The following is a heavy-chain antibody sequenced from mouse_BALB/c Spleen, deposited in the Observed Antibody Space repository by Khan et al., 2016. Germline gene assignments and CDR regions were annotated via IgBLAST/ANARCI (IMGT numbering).Heavy chain of an antibody. D-gene: IGHD1-1*01. V-gene: IGHV6-6*02. CDR2: IRLKSNNYAT. CDR3: TQVPLTTVVAWYFDV. J-gene: IGHJ1*01. Sequence: EVKLEESGGGLVQPGGSMKLSCVASGFTFSNYWMNWVRQSPEKGLEWVAEIRLKSNNYATHYAESVKGRFTISRDDSKSSVYLQMNNLRAEDTGIDYCTQVPLTTVVAWYFDVWGAGTTVTVSS. CDR1: GFTFSNYW.